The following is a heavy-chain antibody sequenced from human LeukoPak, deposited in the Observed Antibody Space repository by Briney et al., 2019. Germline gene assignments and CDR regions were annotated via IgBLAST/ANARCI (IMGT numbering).Heavy chain of an antibody. CDR2: IDKDGSEK. CDR1: GFMFSDSW. Sequence: PGGSLRLSCVASGFMFSDSWMSWVRQAPGKGLEWVADIDKDGSEKDYVDSVSGRFTISRDNAKNSVHLQMDSLRAEDTAVYYCARAGLLWFGELPLDYWGQGTLVTVSS. D-gene: IGHD3-10*01. J-gene: IGHJ4*02. CDR3: ARAGLLWFGELPLDY. V-gene: IGHV3-7*01.